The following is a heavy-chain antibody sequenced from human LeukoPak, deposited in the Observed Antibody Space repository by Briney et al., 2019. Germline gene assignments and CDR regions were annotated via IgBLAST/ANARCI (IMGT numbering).Heavy chain of an antibody. CDR2: IYWHDDK. D-gene: IGHD2-2*01. V-gene: IGHV2-5*01. Sequence: SGPTLVNPTQTLTLTSTFSGFSLSTSGVGVGWIRQPPVKALEWLALIYWHDDKRYSPSLKSRLTITKDTSKNQVVLTMTNMDPVDTATYYCAHNGVLGYCSSTSCLSWFDPWGQGTLVTVSS. CDR3: AHNGVLGYCSSTSCLSWFDP. J-gene: IGHJ5*02. CDR1: GFSLSTSGVG.